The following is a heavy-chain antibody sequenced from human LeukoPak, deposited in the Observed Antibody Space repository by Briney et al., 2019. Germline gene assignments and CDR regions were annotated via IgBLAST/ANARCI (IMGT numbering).Heavy chain of an antibody. CDR1: VGNFSGYY. CDR3: ARVKQQLPRWYYGMDV. J-gene: IGHJ6*02. Sequence: PSETLYLTCAVYVGNFSGYYCCWIRQPPWKGLEWIGGINHSGSTNYNPSLKSRVTISVDTSKNQFSLKLSSVTAADTAVYYCARVKQQLPRWYYGMDVWGQGTTVTVSS. CDR2: INHSGST. D-gene: IGHD6-13*01. V-gene: IGHV4-34*01.